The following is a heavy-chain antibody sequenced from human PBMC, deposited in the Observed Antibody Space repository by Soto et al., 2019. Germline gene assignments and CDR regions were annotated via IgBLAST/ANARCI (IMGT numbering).Heavy chain of an antibody. V-gene: IGHV1-3*01. CDR2: INAANGNT. CDR3: ARVPRYSSDIFEFPAVMFEDWLHL. J-gene: IGHJ5*02. D-gene: IGHD3-16*01. Sequence: ASVKVSCKASGYIFLNYAIHWVRQAPGQRPEWVGWINAANGNTKYSQKLQGRVTITSNTAASTAYMELRSLRSEDTAQYYCARVPRYSSDIFEFPAVMFEDWLHLWGQGTLVTFSS. CDR1: GYIFLNYA.